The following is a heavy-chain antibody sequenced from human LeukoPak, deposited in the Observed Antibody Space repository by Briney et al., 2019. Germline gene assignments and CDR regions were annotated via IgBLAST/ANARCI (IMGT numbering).Heavy chain of an antibody. CDR2: ISAYNGNT. D-gene: IGHD2-21*01. V-gene: IGHV1-18*01. CDR1: GYTFTSYG. J-gene: IGHJ6*02. CDR3: ARDLCGGDCYGMDV. Sequence: ASVKVSCKASGYTFTSYGISWARQAPGQGLGWMGWISAYNGNTNYAQKLQGRVTMTTDTSTSTAYMELRSLRSDDTAVYYCARDLCGGDCYGMDVWGQGTTVTVSS.